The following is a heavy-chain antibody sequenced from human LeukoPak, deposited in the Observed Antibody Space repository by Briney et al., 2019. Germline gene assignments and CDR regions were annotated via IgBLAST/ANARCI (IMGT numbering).Heavy chain of an antibody. V-gene: IGHV4-34*01. D-gene: IGHD6-19*01. CDR1: GGSISSYY. J-gene: IGHJ4*02. CDR3: ARGSVYHIIAVAGLDY. CDR2: INHSGST. Sequence: PSETLSLTCTVSGGSISSYYWSWIRQPPGKGLEWIGEINHSGSTNYNPPLKSRVTISVDTSKNQFSLKLSSVTAADTAVYYCARGSVYHIIAVAGLDYWGQGTLVTVSS.